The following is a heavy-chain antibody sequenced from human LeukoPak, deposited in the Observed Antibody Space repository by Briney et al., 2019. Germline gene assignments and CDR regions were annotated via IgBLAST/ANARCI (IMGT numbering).Heavy chain of an antibody. J-gene: IGHJ5*02. Sequence: PSETLSLTCSVSGGSITSHFWSWIRQPPGKGLEWIGYIHYSGSTNYNPSLKSRVTIAPDTSKNQMFLKLNSVTAEDTAVYYCARLVWLGESPGSWFDTWGQGTLVTVSS. CDR3: ARLVWLGESPGSWFDT. CDR1: GGSITSHF. D-gene: IGHD3-10*01. CDR2: IHYSGST. V-gene: IGHV4-59*11.